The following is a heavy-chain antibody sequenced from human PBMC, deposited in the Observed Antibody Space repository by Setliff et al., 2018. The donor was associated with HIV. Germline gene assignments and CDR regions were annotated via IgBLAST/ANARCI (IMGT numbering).Heavy chain of an antibody. V-gene: IGHV4-59*01. Sequence: SETLSLTCAVSGVSISAYFWSWIRQSPEKGLEWIGYIDNSGNTNYSPSLRSRITISRDTSKNQFSLKLNSVTAADAAVYYCARSTPSVGYISEHWGQGTLVTVSS. CDR1: GVSISAYF. CDR3: ARSTPSVGYISEH. J-gene: IGHJ4*02. CDR2: IDNSGNT. D-gene: IGHD5-12*01.